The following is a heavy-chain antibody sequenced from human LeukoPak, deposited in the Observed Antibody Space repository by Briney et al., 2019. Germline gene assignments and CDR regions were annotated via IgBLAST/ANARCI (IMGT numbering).Heavy chain of an antibody. CDR3: ARGLRGYSHGYGQNWFDP. CDR2: ISSSGSTI. J-gene: IGHJ5*02. CDR1: GFTFSSYE. D-gene: IGHD5-18*01. Sequence: QPGGSLRLSCAASGFTFSSYEMNWVRQAPGKGLEWVSYISSSGSTIYYADSVKGRFTISRDNAKNSLYLQMNSLRAEDTAVYYCARGLRGYSHGYGQNWFDPWGQGTLVTVSS. V-gene: IGHV3-48*03.